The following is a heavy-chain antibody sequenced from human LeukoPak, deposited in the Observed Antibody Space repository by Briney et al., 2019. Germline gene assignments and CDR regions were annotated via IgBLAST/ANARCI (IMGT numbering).Heavy chain of an antibody. V-gene: IGHV3-23*01. CDR1: GFTFSSYA. CDR2: ISGGGGST. J-gene: IGHJ6*02. D-gene: IGHD2-15*01. CDR3: AKDIVVGPRLTYYYYGMDV. Sequence: GGSLRLSCAASGFTFSSYAMSWVRQAQGKGLEWVSAISGGGGSTYYADSVKGRFTISRDNSKNTLYLQMNSLRAEDTDVYYCAKDIVVGPRLTYYYYGMDVWGQGTTVTVSS.